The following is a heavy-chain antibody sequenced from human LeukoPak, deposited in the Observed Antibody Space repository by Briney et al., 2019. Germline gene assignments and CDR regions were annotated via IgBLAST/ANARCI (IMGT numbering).Heavy chain of an antibody. V-gene: IGHV5-51*01. CDR3: ARHYDSSGLDSDWYFDL. CDR1: GYSFTSYW. Sequence: GESLKISCKGSGYSFTSYWIGWVRQMPGKGLEWMGITYPGDSDTRYSPSFQGQVTISADKSISTAYLQWSSLKASDTAMYYCARHYDSSGLDSDWYFDLWGRGTLVTVSS. J-gene: IGHJ2*01. D-gene: IGHD3-22*01. CDR2: TYPGDSDT.